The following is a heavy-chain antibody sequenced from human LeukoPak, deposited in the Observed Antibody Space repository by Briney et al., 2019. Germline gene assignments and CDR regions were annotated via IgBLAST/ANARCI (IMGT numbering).Heavy chain of an antibody. D-gene: IGHD3-3*01. J-gene: IGHJ6*03. CDR3: ARVGYYDFWSGPTKYYYYMDV. V-gene: IGHV1-18*01. CDR2: ISAYNGNT. Sequence: ASVKVSCKASGYTFTSYGISWVRQAPGQGLEWMGWISAYNGNTNYAQNLQGRVTMTTDTSTSTAYMELRSLRSDDTAVYYCARVGYYDFWSGPTKYYYYMDVWGKGTTVTVSS. CDR1: GYTFTSYG.